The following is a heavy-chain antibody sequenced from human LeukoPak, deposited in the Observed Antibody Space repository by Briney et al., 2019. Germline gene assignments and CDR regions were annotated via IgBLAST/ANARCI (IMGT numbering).Heavy chain of an antibody. CDR3: ARVPPSIMITFGGVIV. CDR1: GGSISSYY. V-gene: IGHV4-59*12. CDR2: IYYSGST. D-gene: IGHD3-16*02. Sequence: SETLSLTCTVSGGSISSYYWSWIRQPPGKGLEWIGYIYYSGSTNCNPSLKSRVTISVDTSKNQFSLKLSSVTAADTAVYYCARVPPSIMITFGGVIVWGQGTLVTVSS. J-gene: IGHJ4*02.